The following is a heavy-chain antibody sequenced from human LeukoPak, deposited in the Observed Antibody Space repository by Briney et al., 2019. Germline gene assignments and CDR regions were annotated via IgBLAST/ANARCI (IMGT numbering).Heavy chain of an antibody. CDR3: ARTTTVRGTYYMDV. J-gene: IGHJ6*03. Sequence: SEPLSLTCTVSGGSISSYYWSWIRQPPGKGLEWIGYIYYSGSTNYNPSLKSRVTITVDTSKNRFSLKLRSVTAADTAVYYCARTTTVRGTYYMDVWGKGTTVTVSS. CDR1: GGSISSYY. D-gene: IGHD3-10*01. V-gene: IGHV4-59*01. CDR2: IYYSGST.